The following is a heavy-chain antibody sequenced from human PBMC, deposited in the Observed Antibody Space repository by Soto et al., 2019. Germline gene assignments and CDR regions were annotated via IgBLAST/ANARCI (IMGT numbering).Heavy chain of an antibody. J-gene: IGHJ5*02. D-gene: IGHD2-2*01. Sequence: QLQLQESGPGLVKPSETLSLTCTVSGGSISDDTYYWGCLRQPPGKVLEWSGSIYYSGTSSYNPPLTSRVTMSVDTSKKQWSRRLTSVTAADTAAYYCARLHCHNTNCVPLDPWGQGTLVIVSS. CDR2: IYYSGTS. V-gene: IGHV4-39*01. CDR1: GGSISDDTYY. CDR3: ARLHCHNTNCVPLDP.